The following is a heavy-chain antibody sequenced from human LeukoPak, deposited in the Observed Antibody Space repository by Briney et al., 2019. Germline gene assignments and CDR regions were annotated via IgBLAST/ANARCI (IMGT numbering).Heavy chain of an antibody. Sequence: GGSLRLSCAASGFTFSDYYMSWIRQAPGKGLEWVSYISSSSSYTNYADSVKGRFTISRDNAKNSLYLQMNSLRAEDTAVYYCARDGIESSGWEGFDYWGQGTLVTASS. V-gene: IGHV3-11*06. J-gene: IGHJ4*02. D-gene: IGHD6-19*01. CDR2: ISSSSSYT. CDR1: GFTFSDYY. CDR3: ARDGIESSGWEGFDY.